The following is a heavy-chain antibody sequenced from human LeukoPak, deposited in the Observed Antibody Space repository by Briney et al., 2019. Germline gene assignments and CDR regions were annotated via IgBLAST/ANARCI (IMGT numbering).Heavy chain of an antibody. CDR3: ARGDSTSWLLFDS. CDR1: GYTFINYG. J-gene: IGHJ4*02. Sequence: ASVTVSCKASGYTFINYGMSWVRQAPGQGLEWMGWISAYIGNTNYARRLQGRVTMTTDTSTSTAYMELRSLRSDDTAVYYCARGDSTSWLLFDSWGQGTLVTVSS. D-gene: IGHD5-18*01. V-gene: IGHV1-18*01. CDR2: ISAYIGNT.